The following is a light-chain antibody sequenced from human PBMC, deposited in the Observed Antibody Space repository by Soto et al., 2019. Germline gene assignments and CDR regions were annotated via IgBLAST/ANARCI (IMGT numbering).Light chain of an antibody. CDR2: DVS. V-gene: IGLV2-14*03. J-gene: IGLJ1*01. CDR1: SRDVRGYNY. Sequence: QSALTQPASVSGSPGQSVTISCTGTSRDVRGYNYVAWYQQHPGKAPKLIIYDVSNRPSGVSTRFSGAKSAITASLTISGLRAEDLAYYFCSSYTRRTTPPAFGPGTKVTVL. CDR3: SSYTRRTTPPA.